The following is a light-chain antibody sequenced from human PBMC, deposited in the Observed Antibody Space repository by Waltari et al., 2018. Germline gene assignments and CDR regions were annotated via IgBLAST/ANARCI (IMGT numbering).Light chain of an antibody. J-gene: IGKJ1*01. V-gene: IGKV3-20*01. CDR3: QKYDSLPAT. Sequence: EIVLTQSPGTLSLSAGERATLSCRASQSVAKYLAWYQQKPGQAPRLLIYHTSNRANGIPDRFSGSGSGTDFSLTISRLDPEDFAVYYCQKYDSLPATFGQGTKVEIK. CDR1: QSVAKY. CDR2: HTS.